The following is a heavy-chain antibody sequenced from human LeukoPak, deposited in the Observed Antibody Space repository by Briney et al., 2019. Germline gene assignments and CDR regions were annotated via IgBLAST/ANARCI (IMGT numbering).Heavy chain of an antibody. CDR1: GYTFTDYY. Sequence: GASVKVSCKASGYTFTDYYMHWVRQAPGQGLEWMGWINLNSRGTNYAQKFQGRVTMTRDTSISTAYMELNRLRSDDTAVYYCAGSLGYCTSNVCYLKYWGQGTLVTVSS. V-gene: IGHV1-2*02. CDR3: AGSLGYCTSNVCYLKY. J-gene: IGHJ4*02. CDR2: INLNSRGT. D-gene: IGHD2-8*01.